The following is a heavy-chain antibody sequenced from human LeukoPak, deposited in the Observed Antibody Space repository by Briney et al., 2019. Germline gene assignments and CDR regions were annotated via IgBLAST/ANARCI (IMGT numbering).Heavy chain of an antibody. CDR2: IYHSGST. Sequence: SETLSLTCAVSGYSISSGYYWGWIRQPPGKGLEWIGSIYHSGSTYYNPSLKSRVTISVDTSKNQSSLKLSSVTAADTAVYYCARLAADSPYYYYYMDVWGKGTTVTVSS. J-gene: IGHJ6*03. V-gene: IGHV4-38-2*01. CDR3: ARLAADSPYYYYYMDV. CDR1: GYSISSGYY. D-gene: IGHD2-15*01.